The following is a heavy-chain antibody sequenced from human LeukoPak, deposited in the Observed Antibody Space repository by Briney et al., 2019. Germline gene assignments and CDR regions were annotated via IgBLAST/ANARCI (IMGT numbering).Heavy chain of an antibody. V-gene: IGHV3-23*01. J-gene: IGHJ4*02. CDR1: GFTISSYA. CDR2: ISGSGGST. CDR3: AKPVPTYYYGSSGYYHFDY. Sequence: SGGSLSLSSAASGFTISSYAMSWVRQAPGKGLEWVSAISGSGGSTYYADSVKGRFTISRDNSKNTLYLQMNSLRAEDTAVYYCAKPVPTYYYGSSGYYHFDYWGQGTLVTVSS. D-gene: IGHD3-22*01.